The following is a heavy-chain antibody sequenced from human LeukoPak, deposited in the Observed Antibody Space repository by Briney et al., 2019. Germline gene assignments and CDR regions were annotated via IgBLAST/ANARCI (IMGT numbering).Heavy chain of an antibody. D-gene: IGHD2-15*01. CDR1: GFTFSSYA. V-gene: IGHV3-23*01. CDR2: ISGSGGST. J-gene: IGHJ4*02. CDR3: AKIGAVVVAATDDDY. Sequence: GGSLRLSCAASGFTFSSYAMSWVRQAPRKGLEWVSAISGSGGSTYYADSVKGRFTISRDNSKNTLYLQMNSLRAEDTAVYYCAKIGAVVVAATDDDYWGQGTLVTVSS.